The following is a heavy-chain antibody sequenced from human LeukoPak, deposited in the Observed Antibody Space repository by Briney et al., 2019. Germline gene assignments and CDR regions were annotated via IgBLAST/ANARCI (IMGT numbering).Heavy chain of an antibody. Sequence: SETLSLTCTVSGGSISSYYWSWIRQPAGKGLERIGRIYTSGSTNYNPSLKSRVTMSVDTSKNQFSLKLSSVTAADTAVYYCARGQADFWSGYYYYGMDVWGQGTTVTVSS. D-gene: IGHD3-3*01. CDR3: ARGQADFWSGYYYYGMDV. J-gene: IGHJ6*02. CDR2: IYTSGST. V-gene: IGHV4-4*07. CDR1: GGSISSYY.